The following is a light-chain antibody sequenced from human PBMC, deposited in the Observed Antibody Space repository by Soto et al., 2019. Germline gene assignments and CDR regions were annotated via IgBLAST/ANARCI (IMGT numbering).Light chain of an antibody. J-gene: IGLJ7*01. Sequence: QSVLTQPPSVSAAPGQKVTISCSGSSSNIGNNYVSWYQQLPGTAPKHLIYENNKRPSGIPDRFSGSKSGTSATLGITGLQTGDEADYYCGTWDSSLSVFAVFGGGTQLTVL. CDR3: GTWDSSLSVFAV. CDR2: ENN. V-gene: IGLV1-51*02. CDR1: SSNIGNNY.